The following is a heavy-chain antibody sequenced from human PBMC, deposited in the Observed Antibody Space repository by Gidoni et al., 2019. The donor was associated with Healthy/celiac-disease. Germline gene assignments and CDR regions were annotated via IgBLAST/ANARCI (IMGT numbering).Heavy chain of an antibody. CDR1: GGSFSGYY. CDR3: ARGGMARIAARPVRSPETSY. CDR2: INHSGST. V-gene: IGHV4-34*01. Sequence: QVQLQQWGAGLLKPSETLSLTCAVYGGSFSGYYWSWIRQPPGKGLEWIGEINHSGSTNYNPSLKSRVTISVDTSKNQFSLKLSSVTAADTAVYYCARGGMARIAARPVRSPETSYRGQGTLVTVSS. D-gene: IGHD6-6*01. J-gene: IGHJ4*02.